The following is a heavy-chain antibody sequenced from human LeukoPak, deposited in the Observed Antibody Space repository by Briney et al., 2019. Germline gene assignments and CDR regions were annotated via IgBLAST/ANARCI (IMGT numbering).Heavy chain of an antibody. CDR1: GYSISSGYY. CDR2: IYHSGST. V-gene: IGHV4-38-2*02. Sequence: SETLSLTCTVSGYSISSGYYWGWIRQPPGKGLEWIGSIYHSGSTYYNPSLKSRVTISVDTSKNQFSLKLSSVTAADTAVYYCARGGSSPNDAFDIWGQGTMVTVSS. CDR3: ARGGSSPNDAFDI. J-gene: IGHJ3*02. D-gene: IGHD6-6*01.